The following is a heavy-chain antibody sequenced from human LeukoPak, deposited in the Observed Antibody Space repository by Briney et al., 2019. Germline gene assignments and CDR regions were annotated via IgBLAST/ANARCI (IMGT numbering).Heavy chain of an antibody. V-gene: IGHV3-23*01. CDR2: ISGGGGST. J-gene: IGHJ4*02. D-gene: IGHD4-17*01. CDR3: ARTTVTTDFDY. Sequence: PGGSLRLSCAASGFTFNTYWMTWVRQAPGKGLEWVSTISGGGGSTYYADSVKGRFTISRDNSKNTLYLQMNSLRAEDTAVYYCARTTVTTDFDYWGQGTLVTVSS. CDR1: GFTFNTYW.